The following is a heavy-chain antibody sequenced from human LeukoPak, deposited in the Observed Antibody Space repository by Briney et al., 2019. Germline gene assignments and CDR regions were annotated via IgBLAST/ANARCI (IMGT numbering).Heavy chain of an antibody. CDR3: ARDNSVGDIAWWFDP. Sequence: ASVKVSCKASGYTFINHWMHWVRQAPGQGLEWVGLINPTGTATLYAQKFQGRITLTRDMSATTDYMELSSLTSEDTAVYYCARDNSVGDIAWWFDPWGQGTLVTVSS. V-gene: IGHV1-46*01. D-gene: IGHD1-26*01. CDR2: INPTGTAT. CDR1: GYTFINHW. J-gene: IGHJ5*02.